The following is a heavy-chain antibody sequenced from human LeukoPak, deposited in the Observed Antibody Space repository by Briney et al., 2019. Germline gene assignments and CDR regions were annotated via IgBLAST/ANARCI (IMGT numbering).Heavy chain of an antibody. CDR3: ARDPGRSGGSCYSDY. CDR1: GFTFGSFS. Sequence: GGSLRLSCAASGFTFGSFSMTWVRRAPGKGLEWVSTISSSGSGTYIYYADSVKGRFTISRDNAKNSLYLQMNSLRAEDTAVYYCARDPGRSGGSCYSDYWGQGTLVTVSS. V-gene: IGHV3-21*01. CDR2: ISSSGSGTYI. D-gene: IGHD2-15*01. J-gene: IGHJ4*02.